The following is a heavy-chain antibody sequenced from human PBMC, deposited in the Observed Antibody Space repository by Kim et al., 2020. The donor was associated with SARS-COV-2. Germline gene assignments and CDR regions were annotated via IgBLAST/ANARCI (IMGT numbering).Heavy chain of an antibody. D-gene: IGHD1-26*01. V-gene: IGHV3-30-3*01. CDR1: GFTFSSYA. CDR3: AREAALRSWGRDWFDP. Sequence: GGSLRLSCAASGFTFSSYAMHWVRQAPGKGLEWVAVISYDGSNKYYADSVKGRFTISRDNSKNTLYLQMNSLRAEDTAVYYCAREAALRSWGRDWFDPWG. CDR2: ISYDGSNK. J-gene: IGHJ5*02.